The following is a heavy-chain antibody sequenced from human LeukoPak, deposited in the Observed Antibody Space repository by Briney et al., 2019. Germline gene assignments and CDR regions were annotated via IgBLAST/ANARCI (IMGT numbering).Heavy chain of an antibody. Sequence: GGSLRLSCAASGFTFSSYGMHWVRQAPGKGLEWVAFIRYDGSNKYYADSVKGRFTISRDNSKNTLYLQMNSLRAEDTAVYYCAKEAYCSSTSCFPHYYYYYMDAWGKGTTVTISS. J-gene: IGHJ6*03. V-gene: IGHV3-30*02. CDR3: AKEAYCSSTSCFPHYYYYYMDA. CDR1: GFTFSSYG. CDR2: IRYDGSNK. D-gene: IGHD2-2*01.